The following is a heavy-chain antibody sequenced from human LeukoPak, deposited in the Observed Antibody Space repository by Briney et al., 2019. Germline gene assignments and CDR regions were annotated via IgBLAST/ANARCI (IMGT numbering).Heavy chain of an antibody. Sequence: GGSLRLSCAASGFTFDDYAMHWVRQAPGKGLEWVSGISWNSGGIGYADSVKGRFTISRDNAKNSLYLQMNSLRAEDTALYYCATGDSFDYWGQGTLVTVSS. CDR3: ATGDSFDY. CDR1: GFTFDDYA. D-gene: IGHD1-14*01. J-gene: IGHJ4*02. V-gene: IGHV3-9*01. CDR2: ISWNSGGI.